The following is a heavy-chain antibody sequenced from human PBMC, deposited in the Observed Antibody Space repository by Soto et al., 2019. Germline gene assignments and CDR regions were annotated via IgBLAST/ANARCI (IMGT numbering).Heavy chain of an antibody. CDR2: ISYDGSNK. J-gene: IGHJ4*02. D-gene: IGHD5-12*01. Sequence: QVQLVESGGDVVKPGRSLRLSCATSGFTFNTYGMHWVRQAPGQGLEWVAGISYDGSNKYYADSVKGRFTISRDNSKNTLYLQMNSLRAEDTAVFYCAKGGYRLIGSRQDYWGQGTLVIVSS. CDR3: AKGGYRLIGSRQDY. CDR1: GFTFNTYG. V-gene: IGHV3-30*18.